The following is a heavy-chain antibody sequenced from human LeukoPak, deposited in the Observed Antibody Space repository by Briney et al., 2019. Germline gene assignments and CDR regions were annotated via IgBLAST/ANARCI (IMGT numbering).Heavy chain of an antibody. V-gene: IGHV3-48*03. J-gene: IGHJ3*02. CDR3: ARDRNTAMVSDGFDI. D-gene: IGHD5-18*01. Sequence: PGGSLRLSCAASGFTFSSHEMNWDRQAPGKGLEWVSYISRSGSPIYYADSVKGRFTISRDNAKNSLYLQMNSLRAEDTAVYYCARDRNTAMVSDGFDIWGQGTMVAVSS. CDR1: GFTFSSHE. CDR2: ISRSGSPI.